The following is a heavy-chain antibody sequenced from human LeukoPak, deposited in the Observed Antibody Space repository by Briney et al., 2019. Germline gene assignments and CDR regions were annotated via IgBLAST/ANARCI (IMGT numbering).Heavy chain of an antibody. Sequence: ASVKVSCKASGGTFSSYAIGWVRQAPGQGLEWMGGTIPIFGTANYAQKFQGRVTITADKSTSTAYMELSSLRSEDTAVYYCARDRVSASSNHAFDIWGQGTMVTVSS. CDR3: ARDRVSASSNHAFDI. CDR1: GGTFSSYA. CDR2: TIPIFGTA. D-gene: IGHD2-2*01. V-gene: IGHV1-69*06. J-gene: IGHJ3*02.